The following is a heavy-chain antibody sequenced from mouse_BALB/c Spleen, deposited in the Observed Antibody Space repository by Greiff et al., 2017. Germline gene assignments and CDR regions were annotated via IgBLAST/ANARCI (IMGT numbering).Heavy chain of an antibody. CDR1: GYTFTSYW. J-gene: IGHJ4*01. CDR3: ARKGSYAMDY. V-gene: IGHV1-52*01. CDR2: IDPSDSGT. Sequence: QVQLQQPGAELVRPGASVKLSCKASGYTFTSYWMHWVKQRPGQGLEWIGMIDPSDSGTHYNQKFKDKATLTVDKSSSTAYMQLSSLTSEDSAVYDCARKGSYAMDYWGQGTSVTVSA.